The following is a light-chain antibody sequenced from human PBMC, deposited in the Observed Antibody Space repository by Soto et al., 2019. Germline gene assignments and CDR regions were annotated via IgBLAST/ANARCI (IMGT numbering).Light chain of an antibody. CDR1: TTDVNGRNY. CDR2: EVT. CDR3: CSYTSGTSV. J-gene: IGLJ1*01. V-gene: IGLV2-14*01. Sequence: QSALTQPASVSGSPGQSITISWTGTTTDVNGRNYVSWYQQHPGKAPKVIIYEVTNRPSGISHRFSGSKSGNTASLTISGLQAEDEADYYCCSYTSGTSVFGTGTKATVL.